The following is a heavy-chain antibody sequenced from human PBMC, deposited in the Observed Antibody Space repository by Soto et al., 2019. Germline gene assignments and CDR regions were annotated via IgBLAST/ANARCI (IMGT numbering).Heavy chain of an antibody. Sequence: ASVKVSCKVAWHSLTDLSMHWVRQGPGRGLEWLGGFDPEEGEIIYAQNFQGRIRLTEDTSTDTAFMELNSLKSEDTAIYYCATTRTTYVYDFDSWGQGTLVTVSS. CDR1: WHSLTDLS. J-gene: IGHJ4*02. V-gene: IGHV1-24*01. CDR3: ATTRTTYVYDFDS. D-gene: IGHD3-16*01. CDR2: FDPEEGEI.